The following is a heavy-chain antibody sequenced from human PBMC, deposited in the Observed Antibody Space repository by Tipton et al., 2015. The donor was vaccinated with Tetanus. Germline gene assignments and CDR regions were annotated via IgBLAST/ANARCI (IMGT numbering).Heavy chain of an antibody. V-gene: IGHV4-31*03. D-gene: IGHD5-18*01. Sequence: TLSLTCTVSGGPISSDGAYWSWIRQHPGEGLEWLGYIYQTDSTYFNPSLRSRLSISISRSKNQFSLKLTSVTAADTAVYYCVRGRGLGAYSFGFEYWGQGAQVIVSS. CDR1: GGPISSDGAY. CDR3: VRGRGLGAYSFGFEY. CDR2: IYQTDST. J-gene: IGHJ4*02.